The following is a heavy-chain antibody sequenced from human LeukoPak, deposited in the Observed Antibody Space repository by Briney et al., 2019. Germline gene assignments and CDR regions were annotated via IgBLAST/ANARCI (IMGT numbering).Heavy chain of an antibody. CDR3: ARDGLAYCGGDCFYY. Sequence: SETLSLTRTVSGGSISSGDYYWSWIRQPPGKGLEWIGYIYYSGSTYYNPSLKSRVTISVDTSKNQFSLKLSSVTAADTAVYYCARDGLAYCGGDCFYYWGQGTLVTVSS. J-gene: IGHJ4*02. V-gene: IGHV4-30-4*01. CDR1: GGSISSGDYY. CDR2: IYYSGST. D-gene: IGHD2-21*01.